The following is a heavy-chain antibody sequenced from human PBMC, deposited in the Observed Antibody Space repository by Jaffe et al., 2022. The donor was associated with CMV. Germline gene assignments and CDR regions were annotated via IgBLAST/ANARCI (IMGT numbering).Heavy chain of an antibody. D-gene: IGHD4-17*01. V-gene: IGHV4-59*01. CDR3: ARTVNTFLDFFDY. Sequence: QVQLQESGPGLVKPSETLSLTCTVSGGSINYNYWSWIRQPPGRGLEWIGYISDSGNTNYNPSLESRVTMSVDRSKNQVSLKLSSVTSADTAVYYCARTVNTFLDFFDYWGQGTLVTASS. J-gene: IGHJ4*02. CDR1: GGSINYNY. CDR2: ISDSGNT.